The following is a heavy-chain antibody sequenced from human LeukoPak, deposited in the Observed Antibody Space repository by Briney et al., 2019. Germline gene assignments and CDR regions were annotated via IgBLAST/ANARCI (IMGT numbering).Heavy chain of an antibody. CDR2: ISGSGGNT. V-gene: IGHV3-23*01. CDR1: GFTFSNYA. Sequence: PGGSLRLSCAASGFTFSNYAMSWVRQAPGKGLEWVSGISGSGGNTYYADSVKGRFTISRDNSKDTLYLQMYSLRAEDTAVYYCAKAYSGVLGAFDIWGQGTMVTVSS. CDR3: AKAYSGVLGAFDI. D-gene: IGHD2-8*01. J-gene: IGHJ3*02.